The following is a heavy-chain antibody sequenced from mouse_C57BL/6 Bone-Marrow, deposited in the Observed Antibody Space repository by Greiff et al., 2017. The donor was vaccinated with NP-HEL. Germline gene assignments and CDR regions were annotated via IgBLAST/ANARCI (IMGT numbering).Heavy chain of an antibody. J-gene: IGHJ3*01. CDR3: ARDYYYGSSPGWFAY. CDR2: IYPRSGNT. CDR1: GYTFTSYG. D-gene: IGHD1-1*01. V-gene: IGHV1-81*01. Sequence: VQLVESGAELARPGASVKLSCKASGYTFTSYGISWVKQRTGQGLEWIGEIYPRSGNTYYNEKFKGKATLTADKSSSTAYMELRSLTSEDSAVYFCARDYYYGSSPGWFAYWGQGTLVTVSA.